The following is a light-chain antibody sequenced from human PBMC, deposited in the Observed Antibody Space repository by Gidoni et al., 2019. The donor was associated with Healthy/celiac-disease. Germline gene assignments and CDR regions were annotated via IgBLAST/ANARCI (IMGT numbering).Light chain of an antibody. V-gene: IGKV1-33*01. CDR1: QVISNY. CDR2: DAS. Sequence: DIQMNQSPSSLSASVGDRVTITCQASQVISNYLNWYQQQPGKAPKLLIYDASNSETGVPSRFSGSGSGTDFTFPISSLQPEDIATYYCQPYDNLPLTFGGGTKVEIK. CDR3: QPYDNLPLT. J-gene: IGKJ4*01.